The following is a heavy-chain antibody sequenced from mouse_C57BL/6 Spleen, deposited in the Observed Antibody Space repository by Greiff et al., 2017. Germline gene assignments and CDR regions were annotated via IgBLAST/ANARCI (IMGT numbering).Heavy chain of an antibody. CDR3: ARLAYGSSSYAMDY. V-gene: IGHV1-81*01. J-gene: IGHJ4*01. Sequence: SGAELARPGASVKLSCKASGYTFTSYGISWVKQRTGQGLEWIGEIYPRSGNTYYNEKFKGKATLTADKSSSTAYMELRSLTSEDSAVYFCARLAYGSSSYAMDYWGQGTSVTVSS. CDR1: GYTFTSYG. CDR2: IYPRSGNT. D-gene: IGHD1-1*01.